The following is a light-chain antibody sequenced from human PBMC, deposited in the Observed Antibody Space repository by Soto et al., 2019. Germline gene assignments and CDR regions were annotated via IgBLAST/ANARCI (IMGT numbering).Light chain of an antibody. Sequence: EILLTQSPVTLSLSPGERAILSCRASQSVSTFFSWYQQKPGQAPSLLIYDASKRATGIPARFSGSGSGTDFTLTISSLEPEDFAVYYCQHSFNWPLTFGGGTTVELK. V-gene: IGKV3-11*01. CDR2: DAS. J-gene: IGKJ4*01. CDR1: QSVSTF. CDR3: QHSFNWPLT.